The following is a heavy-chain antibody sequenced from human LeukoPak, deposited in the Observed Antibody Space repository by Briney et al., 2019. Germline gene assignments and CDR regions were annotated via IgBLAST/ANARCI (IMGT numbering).Heavy chain of an antibody. D-gene: IGHD3-22*01. CDR2: ISGNSVGST. CDR1: GFTFSSYA. J-gene: IGHJ3*02. Sequence: GGSLRLSCAASGFTFSSYAMSWVRQAPGKGLEWVSSISGNSVGSTYYADSVRGRFTISRDNSKNTLYLQMNSLRAEDTAVYYCAKDSYYDSSGYHLENDAFDIWGQGTMVTVSS. CDR3: AKDSYYDSSGYHLENDAFDI. V-gene: IGHV3-23*01.